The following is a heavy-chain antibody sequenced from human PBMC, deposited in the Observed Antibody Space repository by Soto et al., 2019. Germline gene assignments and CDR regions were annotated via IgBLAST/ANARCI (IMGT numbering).Heavy chain of an antibody. D-gene: IGHD3-10*01. CDR2: VYYSGST. J-gene: IGHJ4*02. CDR3: ARDPGSWYFDS. CDR1: GGSISSYY. V-gene: IGHV4-59*01. Sequence: SETLSLTCTVSGGSISSYYWSWIWQPPGKGLELIGYVYYSGSTNYNPSLRSRVNISVDTSKNQLSLKMSSVTAADTAVYYCARDPGSWYFDSWGQGILVTVSS.